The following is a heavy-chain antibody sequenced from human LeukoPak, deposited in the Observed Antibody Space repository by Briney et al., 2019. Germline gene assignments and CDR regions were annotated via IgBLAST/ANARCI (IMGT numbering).Heavy chain of an antibody. V-gene: IGHV4-4*02. CDR2: IYHGGST. CDR3: ARDLAYYDILTGYYTPSTFDY. J-gene: IGHJ4*02. Sequence: PSETLSLTCVVSGGSISSSNWWSWVRQPPGKGLEWIGEIYHGGSTNYNPSLKSRVTISVDKSKNQFSLKLSSVTAADTAVYYCARDLAYYDILTGYYTPSTFDYWGQGTLVTVSS. CDR1: GGSISSSNW. D-gene: IGHD3-9*01.